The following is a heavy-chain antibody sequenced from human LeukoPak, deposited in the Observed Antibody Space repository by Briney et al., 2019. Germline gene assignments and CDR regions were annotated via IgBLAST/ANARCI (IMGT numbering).Heavy chain of an antibody. V-gene: IGHV1-18*01. CDR1: GYTFTSYA. D-gene: IGHD6-13*01. CDR2: ISAYNGNT. J-gene: IGHJ4*02. CDR3: AGGRGLSSTPFDY. Sequence: ASVKVSCKASGYTFTSYAISCVRQAPGQGVEWMGWISAYNGNTNYAQQFQVRVTITTATSTSTAYMELRSLRSDATAVYYCAGGRGLSSTPFDYWGQGTLVTVSS.